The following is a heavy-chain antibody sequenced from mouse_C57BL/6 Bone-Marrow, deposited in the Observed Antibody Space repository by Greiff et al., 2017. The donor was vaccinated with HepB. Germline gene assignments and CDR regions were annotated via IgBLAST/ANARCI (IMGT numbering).Heavy chain of an antibody. CDR3: ARDIGKLYYGNPFAY. D-gene: IGHD2-1*01. J-gene: IGHJ3*01. CDR2: ISDGGSYT. CDR1: GFTFSSYA. Sequence: EVMLVESGGGLVKPGGSLKLSCAASGFTFSSYAMSWVRQTPEKRLEWVATISDGGSYTYYPDNVKGRFTISRDNAKNNLYLQMSHLKSEDTAMYYCARDIGKLYYGNPFAYWGQGTLVTVSA. V-gene: IGHV5-4*01.